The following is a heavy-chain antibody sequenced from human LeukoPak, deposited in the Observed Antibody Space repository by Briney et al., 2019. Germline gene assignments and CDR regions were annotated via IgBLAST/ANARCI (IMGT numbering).Heavy chain of an antibody. CDR2: ISSSSSYI. Sequence: GGSLRLSCAASGFTFSSYSMNWVRQAPGKGLEWVSSISSSSSYIYYADSVKGRFTISRDNAKNSLYLQMNSLRAEDTAVYYCARSLGYSGYDPNFYYYGMDVWGQGTTVTVS. CDR3: ARSLGYSGYDPNFYYYGMDV. D-gene: IGHD5-12*01. V-gene: IGHV3-21*01. J-gene: IGHJ6*02. CDR1: GFTFSSYS.